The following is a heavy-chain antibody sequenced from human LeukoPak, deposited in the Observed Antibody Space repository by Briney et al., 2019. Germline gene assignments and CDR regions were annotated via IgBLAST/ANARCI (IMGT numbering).Heavy chain of an antibody. D-gene: IGHD1-26*01. CDR3: GKQGYSGAHYFLDF. CDR1: SGSINSYY. J-gene: IGHJ4*02. CDR2: IYTTGTT. V-gene: IGHV4-4*07. Sequence: PETPSLTCTVSSGSINSYYWGWVRQHPGKGLEWIGRIYTTGTTQYNPSLKSRVTMSIDTSTNQCSLNLRSMTAADTAVYYCGKQGYSGAHYFLDFWSQGTLVAVS.